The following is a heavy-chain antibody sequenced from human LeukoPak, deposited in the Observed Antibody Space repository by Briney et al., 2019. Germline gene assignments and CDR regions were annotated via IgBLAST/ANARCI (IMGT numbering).Heavy chain of an antibody. J-gene: IGHJ4*02. Sequence: PGGSLRLSCAASEFTFSSHAMNWVRQAPGKGLEWVSVISNSGGATYYADSVKGRFTISRDNSKNTLYLQMNSLRAEDTAVYYCARDDRRYCSGGSCYRWLDYWGQGTLVTVSS. V-gene: IGHV3-23*01. CDR2: ISNSGGAT. CDR1: EFTFSSHA. CDR3: ARDDRRYCSGGSCYRWLDY. D-gene: IGHD2-15*01.